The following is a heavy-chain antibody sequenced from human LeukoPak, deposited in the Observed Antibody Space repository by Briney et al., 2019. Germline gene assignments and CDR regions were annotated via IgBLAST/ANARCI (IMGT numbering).Heavy chain of an antibody. D-gene: IGHD3-3*01. J-gene: IGHJ5*02. CDR3: ARGGYDFWSGYSPYNWFDP. Sequence: ASVKVSCKASGYTFTGYYMHWVRQAPGQGLEWMGWINPNSGGTNYAQKFQGRVTMTRDMSISTAYMELSRLRSDDTAVYYCARGGYDFWSGYSPYNWFDPWGQGTLVTVSS. CDR2: INPNSGGT. V-gene: IGHV1-2*02. CDR1: GYTFTGYY.